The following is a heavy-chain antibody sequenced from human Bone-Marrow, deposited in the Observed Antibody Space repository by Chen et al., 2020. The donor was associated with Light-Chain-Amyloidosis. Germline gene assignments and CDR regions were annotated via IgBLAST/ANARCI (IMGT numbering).Heavy chain of an antibody. J-gene: IGHJ3*02. CDR3: AKDISYDDILPGYPADAFDI. Sequence: EVQLVESGGGLLQRGGSLRLSCAASGFAFSSYAMSWVRQAPGKGLGWVSTISGSGGSRYYGDSVKGRFTISRDNSKNALFLQMNSLRAEDTAVYYCAKDISYDDILPGYPADAFDIWGQGTMVTVSS. CDR2: ISGSGGSR. CDR1: GFAFSSYA. D-gene: IGHD3-9*01. V-gene: IGHV3-23*04.